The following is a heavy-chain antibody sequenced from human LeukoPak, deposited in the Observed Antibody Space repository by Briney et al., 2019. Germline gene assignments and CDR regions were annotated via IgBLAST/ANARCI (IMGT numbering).Heavy chain of an antibody. CDR2: ISDDGRHN. J-gene: IGHJ4*02. V-gene: IGHV3-30*18. Sequence: GGSLRLSCAASGFTFSSYGMHWVRQAPGKGLEWVAVISDDGRHNYYADSVKGRFTISRDNSKNTLYLQMNSPRAEDTAVYYCAKDLAYSGYDYPSYWGQGTLVTVSS. CDR3: AKDLAYSGYDYPSY. D-gene: IGHD5-12*01. CDR1: GFTFSSYG.